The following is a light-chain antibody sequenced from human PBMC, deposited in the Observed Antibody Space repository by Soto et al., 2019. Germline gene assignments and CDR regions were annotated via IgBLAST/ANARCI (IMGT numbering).Light chain of an antibody. CDR1: QSIRNY. CDR3: QHYNSYSPA. J-gene: IGKJ1*01. Sequence: DIQMTQSPSTLSASVGDRVIITCRASQSIRNYLNWYQHKPGKVPTLLIYAASSLQSGVPSRFSGSGSGTDFTLTISSLQPDDFATYYCQHYNSYSPAFGQGTKVDIK. V-gene: IGKV1-5*01. CDR2: AAS.